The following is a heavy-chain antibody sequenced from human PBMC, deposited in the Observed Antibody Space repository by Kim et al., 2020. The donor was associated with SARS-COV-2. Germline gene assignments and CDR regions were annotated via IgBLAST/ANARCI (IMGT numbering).Heavy chain of an antibody. Sequence: ASVKVSCKASGYTFTSYAMHWVRQAPGQRLEWMGWINAGNGNTKYSQKFQGRVTITRDTSASTAYMELSSLRSEDTAVYYCARELDSNSWRDNWFDPWGQGTLVTVSS. CDR1: GYTFTSYA. CDR3: ARELDSNSWRDNWFDP. J-gene: IGHJ5*02. CDR2: INAGNGNT. V-gene: IGHV1-3*01. D-gene: IGHD6-13*01.